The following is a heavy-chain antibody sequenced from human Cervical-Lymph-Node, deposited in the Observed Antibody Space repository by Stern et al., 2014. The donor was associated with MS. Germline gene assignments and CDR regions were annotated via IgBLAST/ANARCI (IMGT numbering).Heavy chain of an antibody. CDR3: AKGQELALAEYFQH. CDR2: ISYDGSKM. J-gene: IGHJ1*01. CDR1: GFTFDNYG. Sequence: QVQLVESGGGVVQPGRSLRVSCATSGFTFDNYGMHWARQAPGKGLEWVAYISYDGSKMYYADSVKGRFTISRDNSKNTLYLQMNSLRAEDTAVYFCAKGQELALAEYFQHWGRGTQVTVSS. D-gene: IGHD6-13*01. V-gene: IGHV3-30*18.